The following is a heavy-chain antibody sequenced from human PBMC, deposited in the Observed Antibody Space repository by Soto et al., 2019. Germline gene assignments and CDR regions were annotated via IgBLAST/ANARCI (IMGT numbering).Heavy chain of an antibody. CDR2: IKTKIEGGTT. CDR3: TADIPNISANYGMDV. V-gene: IGHV3-15*07. Sequence: GGSLRVSSAASGFIFSNTWINWVRQAPGKGLEWVGRIKTKIEGGTTNYAAPVKGRFTVSGDDSKNTVYLHMNSLRTEDTAVYYCTADIPNISANYGMDVWGQGTTVTVSS. CDR1: GFIFSNTW. J-gene: IGHJ6*02. D-gene: IGHD6-25*01.